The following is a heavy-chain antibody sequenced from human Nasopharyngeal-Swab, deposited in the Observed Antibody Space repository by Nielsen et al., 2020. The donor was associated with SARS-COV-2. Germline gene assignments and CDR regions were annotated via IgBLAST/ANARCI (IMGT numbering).Heavy chain of an antibody. CDR3: ATDPIRSLGQQFFSHFSMDV. Sequence: ASVKVSCKVSGYTLTELSMHWVRQAPGKGLEWVGGFDPEDGETIYAQKFQGRVTMTEDTSTDTAYMELSSLTSEDTAVYYCATDPIRSLGQQFFSHFSMDVWGQGTTVTVSS. CDR2: FDPEDGET. V-gene: IGHV1-24*01. CDR1: GYTLTELS. D-gene: IGHD3-16*01. J-gene: IGHJ6*02.